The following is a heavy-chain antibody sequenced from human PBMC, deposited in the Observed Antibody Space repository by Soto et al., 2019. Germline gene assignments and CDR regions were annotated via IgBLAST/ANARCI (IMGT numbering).Heavy chain of an antibody. D-gene: IGHD1-7*01. Sequence: EMQLLESGGGLVQPGGSLRLSCAVSGFTFSSYGMTWVRQAPGKGLEWISFSSATGSGTYYADSVKGRFTISRDNSKDTLYLQLTSLRADDTAVYYCAKDRRAGGNYGFYSDFWGPGALVIVSS. CDR2: SSATGSGT. V-gene: IGHV3-23*01. CDR1: GFTFSSYG. J-gene: IGHJ4*02. CDR3: AKDRRAGGNYGFYSDF.